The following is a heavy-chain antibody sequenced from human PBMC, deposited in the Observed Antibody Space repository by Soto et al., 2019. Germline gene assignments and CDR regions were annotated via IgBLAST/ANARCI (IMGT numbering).Heavy chain of an antibody. J-gene: IGHJ4*02. D-gene: IGHD1-1*01. CDR2: ISWDGGST. Sequence: GGSLRLSCAASGFTFDDYTMHWVRQAPGKGLEWVSLISWDGGSTYYADSVKGRFTISRDNTKNTLYLQMNSLRTEDTAVYYCAKDSWRLLERPEHGTFDYWGQGTLVTVSS. V-gene: IGHV3-43*01. CDR1: GFTFDDYT. CDR3: AKDSWRLLERPEHGTFDY.